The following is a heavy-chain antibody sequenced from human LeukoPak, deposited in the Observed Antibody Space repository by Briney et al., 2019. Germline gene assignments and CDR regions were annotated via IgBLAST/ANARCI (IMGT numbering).Heavy chain of an antibody. CDR2: ISSSGSTI. J-gene: IGHJ3*02. CDR3: ARDGRVRGVIIKAFDI. Sequence: GGSLRLSCAASGFTFSSYEMNWVRQAPGKGLEWVSYISSSGSTIYYADSVKGRFTISRDNAKNSLYLQMNSLRAEDTAVYYCARDGRVRGVIIKAFDIWGQGTMVTVSS. V-gene: IGHV3-48*03. CDR1: GFTFSSYE. D-gene: IGHD3-10*01.